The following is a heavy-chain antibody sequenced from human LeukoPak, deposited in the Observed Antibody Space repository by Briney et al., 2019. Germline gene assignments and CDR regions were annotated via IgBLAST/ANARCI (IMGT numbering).Heavy chain of an antibody. CDR3: ARAKWLSWFDP. Sequence: SETLSLTCTVSGGSISSSSYYWGWIRQPPGKGLEWIGSIYYSGSTYYNPSLKSRVTISVDTSKNQFSLKLSSVTAADTAVYYCARAKWLSWFDPWGQGTLVTVSS. J-gene: IGHJ5*02. CDR2: IYYSGST. D-gene: IGHD3-22*01. V-gene: IGHV4-39*07. CDR1: GGSISSSSYY.